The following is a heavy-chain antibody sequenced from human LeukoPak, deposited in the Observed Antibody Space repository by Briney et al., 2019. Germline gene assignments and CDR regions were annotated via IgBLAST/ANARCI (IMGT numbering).Heavy chain of an antibody. J-gene: IGHJ4*02. D-gene: IGHD3-10*01. Sequence: GRSLRLSCAASGFTFSSYAMHWVRQAPGKGLEWVAVISYDGSNKYYADSVKGRFTISGDNSKNTLYLQMNSLRAEDTAVYYCARDHYYGSGSYYKGDYWGQGTLVTVSS. CDR1: GFTFSSYA. CDR3: ARDHYYGSGSYYKGDY. CDR2: ISYDGSNK. V-gene: IGHV3-30-3*01.